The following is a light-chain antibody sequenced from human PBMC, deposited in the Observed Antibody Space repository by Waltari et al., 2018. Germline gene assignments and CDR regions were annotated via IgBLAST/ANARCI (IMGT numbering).Light chain of an antibody. CDR1: QSVGTNY. CDR2: GTS. Sequence: IVLTQSPGTLSLSPEERATLSCRASQSVGTNYLAWYQQKPGQAPRLLIYGTSSRATGIPDRFSGSGYGTDFTLTISRLEPEDFAVYYCQQFGSSPWTFGHGTKVEIK. V-gene: IGKV3-20*01. J-gene: IGKJ1*01. CDR3: QQFGSSPWT.